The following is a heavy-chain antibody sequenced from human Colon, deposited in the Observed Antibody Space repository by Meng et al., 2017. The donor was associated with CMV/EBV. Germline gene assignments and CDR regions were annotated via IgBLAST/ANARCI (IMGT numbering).Heavy chain of an antibody. D-gene: IGHD3-16*01. CDR3: TGGGY. V-gene: IGHV3-7*02. CDR2: VKPDGSDK. Sequence: VERGESGGGLVQPGGSLRLPCAAFGFSFSSSWMFWVRQAPARGLEWTANVKPDGSDKFYVDSVKGRFTISRDNAKNSLYLQMNSLRVEDTAVYYCTGGGYWGQGILVTVSS. CDR1: GFSFSSSW. J-gene: IGHJ4*02.